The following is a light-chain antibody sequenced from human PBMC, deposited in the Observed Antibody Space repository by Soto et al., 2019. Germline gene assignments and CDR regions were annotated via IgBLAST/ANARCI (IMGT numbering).Light chain of an antibody. CDR1: SSDVGGYNY. V-gene: IGLV2-8*01. CDR2: EVS. Sequence: QSVLTQPPSASGSPGQSVTISCTGTSSDVGGYNYVSWYQQHPGKAPKLMIYEVSKRPSGVPDRFSGSKSGNTASLTVSGLQDEDEADYYCTSYAGDTSLGGLGGGTKLTVL. J-gene: IGLJ2*01. CDR3: TSYAGDTSLGG.